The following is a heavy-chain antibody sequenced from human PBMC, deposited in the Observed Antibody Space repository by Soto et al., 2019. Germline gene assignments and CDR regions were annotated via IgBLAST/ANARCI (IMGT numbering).Heavy chain of an antibody. Sequence: SETLSLTCAVSGGSTSSSYWWNWVRQPPGKGLEWIGKIYHSGSTNYNPSLKNRVTISVDKSNNQFSLRLSSVTAADTAVYFCVTSLNYDFWRDGGRHYYFDYWGQGTLVTVSS. V-gene: IGHV4-4*02. CDR2: IYHSGST. CDR1: GGSTSSSYW. J-gene: IGHJ4*02. D-gene: IGHD3-3*01. CDR3: VTSLNYDFWRDGGRHYYFDY.